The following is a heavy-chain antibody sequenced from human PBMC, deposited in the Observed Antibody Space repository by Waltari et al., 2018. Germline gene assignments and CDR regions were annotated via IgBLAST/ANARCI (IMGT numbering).Heavy chain of an antibody. D-gene: IGHD5-18*01. V-gene: IGHV1-69*01. J-gene: IGHJ4*02. Sequence: QVQLVQSGAEVKKPGSSVKVSCKASGGTFSSYAISCVRQAPGKGLEWMGGIIPIFGKANYAQKFQGRVTITADESTSTAYMELSSLRSEDTAVYYCARGWDTRAHFDYWGQGTLVTVSS. CDR3: ARGWDTRAHFDY. CDR2: IIPIFGKA. CDR1: GGTFSSYA.